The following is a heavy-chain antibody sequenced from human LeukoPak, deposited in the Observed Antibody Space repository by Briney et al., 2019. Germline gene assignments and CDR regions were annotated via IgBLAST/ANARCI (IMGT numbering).Heavy chain of an antibody. V-gene: IGHV4-38-2*02. D-gene: IGHD6-13*01. CDR1: GYTISSGYY. CDR3: ARDSSSSDY. J-gene: IGHJ4*02. CDR2: IYHSGST. Sequence: SETLSLTCTVSGYTISSGYYWGWIRQPPGKGLEWIGSIYHSGSTYYNPSLKSRVTISVDTSKNQFSLKLSSVTAADTAVYYCARDSSSSDYWGQGTLVTVSS.